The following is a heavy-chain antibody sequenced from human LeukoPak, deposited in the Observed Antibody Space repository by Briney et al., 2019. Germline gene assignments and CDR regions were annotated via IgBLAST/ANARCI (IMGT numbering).Heavy chain of an antibody. Sequence: GGSLRLSCGASGFTFSGYTLHWLRQAPGRGLEYVSAIISHGGSTHYADSVKGRFTVSRDNSKNTLYLQMDSLRAEDMAVYYCARITMGATSANFYYYFLDAWGKGTTVTVSS. J-gene: IGHJ6*03. CDR1: GFTFSGYT. CDR2: IISHGGST. D-gene: IGHD3-3*01. V-gene: IGHV3-64*02. CDR3: ARITMGATSANFYYYFLDA.